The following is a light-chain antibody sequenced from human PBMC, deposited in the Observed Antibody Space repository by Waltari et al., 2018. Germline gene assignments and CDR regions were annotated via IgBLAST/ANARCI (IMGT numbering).Light chain of an antibody. CDR1: QNVLFTSNDKNY. CDR2: WAS. CDR3: QQYYKPPLT. J-gene: IGKJ4*01. Sequence: DIVMTQSPASLAVSLGERATINCQYSQNVLFTSNDKNYLAWYQQKARQPPKLLIYWASTRETGVPVRFSGSGSGTEFTLTISSLQAEDVAVYYCQQYYKPPLTFGGGTKVEIK. V-gene: IGKV4-1*01.